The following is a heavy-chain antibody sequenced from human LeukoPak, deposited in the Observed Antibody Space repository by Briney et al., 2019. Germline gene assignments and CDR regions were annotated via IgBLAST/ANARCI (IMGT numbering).Heavy chain of an antibody. V-gene: IGHV1-2*02. J-gene: IGHJ4*02. D-gene: IGHD3-9*01. CDR3: ARGGSNYDILTGPLLPFDY. CDR1: GYTFTGQY. CDR2: INPNSGDT. Sequence: ASVKVSCKASGYTFTGQYMHWVRQAPGQGLEWMGWINPNSGDTNYAQKFQGRVTMTRDTSISTAYMELSSLRSDDTAVYYCARGGSNYDILTGPLLPFDYWGQGTLVTVSS.